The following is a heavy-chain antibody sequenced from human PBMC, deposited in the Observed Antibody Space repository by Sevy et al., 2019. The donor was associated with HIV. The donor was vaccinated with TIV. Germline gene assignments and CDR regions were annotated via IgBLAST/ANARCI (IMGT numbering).Heavy chain of an antibody. D-gene: IGHD3-3*01. Sequence: GGSLRLSCAVSGFTLSSYGMHWVRQAPGKGLEWVAVIRYDGSNKNYADSVKGRFTISRDNSKNTLYLQMNSLRAEDTAVYYCAGDRLGITISAEWGGGMDVWGQGTTVTVSS. CDR3: AGDRLGITISAEWGGGMDV. J-gene: IGHJ6*02. CDR2: IRYDGSNK. V-gene: IGHV3-33*01. CDR1: GFTLSSYG.